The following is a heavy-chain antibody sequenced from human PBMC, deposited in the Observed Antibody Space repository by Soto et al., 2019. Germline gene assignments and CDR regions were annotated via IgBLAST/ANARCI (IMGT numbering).Heavy chain of an antibody. CDR3: VRDAAGGGWHWGFDY. CDR1: GYTFSSYG. V-gene: IGHV1-18*01. J-gene: IGHJ4*02. Sequence: QVQLVQSGAEVKKPGASVKVSCKASGYTFSSYGISWVRQAPGQGLEWMGWISAYNGNTEYAQKVQGRVTMTTDTSTSTAYMELGGLRSDDTAVYYCVRDAAGGGWHWGFDYWGQGTLVTVFS. CDR2: ISAYNGNT. D-gene: IGHD6-25*01.